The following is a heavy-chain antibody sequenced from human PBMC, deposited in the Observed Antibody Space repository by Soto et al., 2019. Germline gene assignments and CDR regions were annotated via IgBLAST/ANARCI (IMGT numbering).Heavy chain of an antibody. CDR3: ARVSQLAAASGLMFDY. Sequence: QVQLVQSGAEVKKPGSSVKVSCKASGGTFSSYAISWVRQAPGQGLEWMGGIIPIFGTANYAQKFQGRVTITADESTRAAYMELSSLSAKEAAVYYCARVSQLAAASGLMFDYWGQGTLVTVSS. CDR2: IIPIFGTA. CDR1: GGTFSSYA. J-gene: IGHJ4*02. V-gene: IGHV1-69*01. D-gene: IGHD6-13*01.